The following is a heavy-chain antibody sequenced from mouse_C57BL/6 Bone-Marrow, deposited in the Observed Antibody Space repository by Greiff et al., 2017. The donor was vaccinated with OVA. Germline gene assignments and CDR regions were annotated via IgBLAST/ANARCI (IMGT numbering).Heavy chain of an antibody. CDR2: IRNKANNHAT. J-gene: IGHJ2*01. V-gene: IGHV6-6*01. CDR1: GFTFSDAW. CDR3: SDGTAQDYFDY. Sequence: EVQLQESGGGLVQPGGSMKLSCAASGFTFSDAWMDWVRQSPEKGLEWVAEIRNKANNHATYYAESVKGRFTISRDDSKSSVYLQMNSLRAEDTGIYYCSDGTAQDYFDYWGQGTTLTVSS. D-gene: IGHD2-1*01.